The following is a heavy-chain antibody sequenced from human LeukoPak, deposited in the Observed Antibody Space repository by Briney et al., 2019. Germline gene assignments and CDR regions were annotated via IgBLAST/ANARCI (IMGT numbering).Heavy chain of an antibody. J-gene: IGHJ4*02. V-gene: IGHV3-15*01. CDR2: IKSKTDGGTT. CDR1: GFIFTDAW. Sequence: GGSLRLSCAASGFIFTDAWMNWVRQAPGKGLEWVGRIKSKTDGGTTHYAAPVKGRFTISRDESKNTLYLQMNSLKIEDTAVYYCTTLRSPYWGQGTLVTVSS. CDR3: TTLRSPY. D-gene: IGHD4-17*01.